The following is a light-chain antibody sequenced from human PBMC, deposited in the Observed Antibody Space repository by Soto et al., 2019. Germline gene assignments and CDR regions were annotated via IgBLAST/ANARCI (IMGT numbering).Light chain of an antibody. CDR2: GAS. Sequence: EIVLTQSPGTLSLSAGERATLSCRASQTISSNYLAWYQQKPGQAPRLLIFGASYRATGIPDRFSGSGSGTDFTLTISRLEPEDFAVDYCQQYGRSPPEFTFGPGTKVDIK. CDR1: QTISSNY. J-gene: IGKJ3*01. CDR3: QQYGRSPPEFT. V-gene: IGKV3-20*01.